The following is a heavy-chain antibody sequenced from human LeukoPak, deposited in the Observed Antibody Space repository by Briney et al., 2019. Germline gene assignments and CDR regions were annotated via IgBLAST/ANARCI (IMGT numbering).Heavy chain of an antibody. Sequence: PSETLSLTCTVSGGSISSYYWSWIRQPPGKGLEWIGYIYYSGSTNYNPSLKSRVTMSVDTSKNQFSLKLSSVTAADTAVYYCARGDDILTGREDWFDPWGQGTLVTVSS. D-gene: IGHD3-9*01. CDR2: IYYSGST. J-gene: IGHJ5*02. CDR3: ARGDDILTGREDWFDP. V-gene: IGHV4-59*12. CDR1: GGSISSYY.